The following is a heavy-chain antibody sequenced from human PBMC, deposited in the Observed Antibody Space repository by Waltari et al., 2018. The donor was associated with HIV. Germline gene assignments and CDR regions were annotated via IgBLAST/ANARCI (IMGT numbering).Heavy chain of an antibody. V-gene: IGHV4-4*02. J-gene: IGHJ4*02. CDR2: IHHQGGT. CDR1: GGSIRGTFW. D-gene: IGHD3-22*01. Sequence: QVQLQESGPGLVKPSGTLSLTCNVSGGSIRGTFWWSWIRQAPGKGLEWIGEIHHQGGTKYNPSLKSRVTISADAAKKQVSLEMKSVTAADTAVYYCARTPVLEFDSRGFASPIDYWGQGILVIVSS. CDR3: ARTPVLEFDSRGFASPIDY.